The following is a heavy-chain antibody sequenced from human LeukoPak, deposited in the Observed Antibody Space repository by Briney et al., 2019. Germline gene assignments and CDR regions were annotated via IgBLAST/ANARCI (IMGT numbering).Heavy chain of an antibody. V-gene: IGHV1-2*06. CDR1: GYVFSGYY. J-gene: IGHJ4*02. Sequence: ASVKVSCKASGYVFSGYYIHWVRQAPGQGLEWMGRINPNSGDTNYIQKFQGRVTMTRDTSISTAYMDLRSLKSDDTAVYYCARDRGSGGNHFDYWGQGTLVTVSP. CDR3: ARDRGSGGNHFDY. CDR2: INPNSGDT. D-gene: IGHD3-16*01.